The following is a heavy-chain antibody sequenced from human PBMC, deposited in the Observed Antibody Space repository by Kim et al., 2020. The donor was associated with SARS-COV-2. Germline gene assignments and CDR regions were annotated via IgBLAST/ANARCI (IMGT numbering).Heavy chain of an antibody. Sequence: SETLSLTCTVSGGSISSYYWSWIRQPPGKGLEWIGYIYYSGSTNYNPSLKSRVTISVDTSKNQFSLKLSSVTAADTAVYYCARHRGGSYHLFDYWGQGTLVTVSS. CDR2: IYYSGST. CDR1: GGSISSYY. D-gene: IGHD1-26*01. V-gene: IGHV4-59*08. CDR3: ARHRGGSYHLFDY. J-gene: IGHJ4*02.